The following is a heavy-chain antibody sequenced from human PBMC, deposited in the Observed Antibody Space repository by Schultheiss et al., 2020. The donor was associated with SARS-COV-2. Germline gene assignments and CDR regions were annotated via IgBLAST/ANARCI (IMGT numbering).Heavy chain of an antibody. J-gene: IGHJ2*01. D-gene: IGHD3-3*01. CDR2: IIPIFGTA. CDR3: ARDRYDFWSGYVSYWYFDL. CDR1: GGTFSSYA. Sequence: SVKVSCKASGGTFSSYAISWVRQAPGQGLEWMGGIIPIFGTANYAQKFQGRVTMTTDTSTSTAYMELSSLRSEDTAVYYCARDRYDFWSGYVSYWYFDLWGRGTLVTVSS. V-gene: IGHV1-69*05.